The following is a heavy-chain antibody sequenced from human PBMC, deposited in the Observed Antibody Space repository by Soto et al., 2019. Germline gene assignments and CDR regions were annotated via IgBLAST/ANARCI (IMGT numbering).Heavy chain of an antibody. CDR2: INAGNGDT. Sequence: ASVKVSCKASGYTFTSYAMHWVRQAPGQRLEWMGWINAGNGDTKYSQKFQGRVTITRDTSATTAYMELSSLRSEDTAVYYRARARITIFGVVTAMDVWGQGTTVTVSS. CDR3: ARARITIFGVVTAMDV. V-gene: IGHV1-3*01. J-gene: IGHJ6*02. D-gene: IGHD3-3*01. CDR1: GYTFTSYA.